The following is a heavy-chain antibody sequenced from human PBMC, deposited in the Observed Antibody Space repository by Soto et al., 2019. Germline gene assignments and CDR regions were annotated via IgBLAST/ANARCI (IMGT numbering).Heavy chain of an antibody. J-gene: IGHJ4*02. V-gene: IGHV4-34*01. D-gene: IGHD3-10*01. CDR2: INHSGAT. CDR3: ARGRPGVRGIRFDS. Sequence: QVHLQQWGAGLLKPSETLSLTCAVYEGSFSDFYWSWIRQPPGKGLEWIGEINHSGATNYNPSLKSRVTISVDTSKNQFSLKVNSVTAADTAVFYCARGRPGVRGIRFDSWGQGTLVTVSS. CDR1: EGSFSDFY.